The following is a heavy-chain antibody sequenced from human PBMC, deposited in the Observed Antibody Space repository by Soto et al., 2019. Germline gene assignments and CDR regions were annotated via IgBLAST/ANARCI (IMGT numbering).Heavy chain of an antibody. Sequence: ASVKVSCKASGYTFTSYAMHWVRQAPGQRLEWMGWINAGNGNTKYSQKLQGRVTITRDTSASTAYMELSSLRSEDTAVYYCARYPSTYYYDSSGYYPKGVGFDYWGQGTLVTVSS. D-gene: IGHD3-22*01. J-gene: IGHJ4*02. V-gene: IGHV1-3*01. CDR2: INAGNGNT. CDR1: GYTFTSYA. CDR3: ARYPSTYYYDSSGYYPKGVGFDY.